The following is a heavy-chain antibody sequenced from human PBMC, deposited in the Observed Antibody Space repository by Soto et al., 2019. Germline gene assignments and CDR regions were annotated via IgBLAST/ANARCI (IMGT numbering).Heavy chain of an antibody. CDR3: ARAAGYSGYANWGYYYYYMDV. Sequence: ASVKVSCKASGYTFTSYDINWVRQATGQGLEWMGWMNPNSGNTGYAQKFQGRVTMTRNTSISTAYMELSSLRSEDTAVYYCARAAGYSGYANWGYYYYYMDVWGKGTTVTVSS. CDR2: MNPNSGNT. V-gene: IGHV1-8*01. CDR1: GYTFTSYD. J-gene: IGHJ6*03. D-gene: IGHD5-12*01.